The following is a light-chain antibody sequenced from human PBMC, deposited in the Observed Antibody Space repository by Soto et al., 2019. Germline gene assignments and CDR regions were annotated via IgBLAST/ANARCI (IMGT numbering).Light chain of an antibody. CDR1: QSVSSSY. CDR3: QQYGSSPLT. Sequence: IVLTQSPGTLSLSPGERATLSCRASQSVSSSYLAWYQQKPGQAPGLLICGASSRATAIPDRFSGSGSGTDFTLTISRLEPEDVAVYYCQQYGSSPLTFGGGTKVDIK. V-gene: IGKV3-20*01. J-gene: IGKJ4*01. CDR2: GAS.